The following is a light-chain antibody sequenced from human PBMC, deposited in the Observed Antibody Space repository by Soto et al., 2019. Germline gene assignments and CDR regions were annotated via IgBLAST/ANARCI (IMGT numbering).Light chain of an antibody. Sequence: DIQMTQSPSTLSASIGDRVTITCRASQSISSWLAWYQQKPGTAPKLLIYKASSLESGVPSRFSGSGSGTEFTLTISSLQPDDFATYYCQQYNDYLLTFGGGTKVEIK. J-gene: IGKJ4*01. CDR2: KAS. V-gene: IGKV1-5*03. CDR1: QSISSW. CDR3: QQYNDYLLT.